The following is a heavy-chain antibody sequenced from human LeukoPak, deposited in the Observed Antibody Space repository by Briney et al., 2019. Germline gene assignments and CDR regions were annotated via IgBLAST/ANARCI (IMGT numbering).Heavy chain of an antibody. V-gene: IGHV1-18*01. CDR2: ISAYNGNT. CDR3: ARDAYYYDSSGYLDGEAFDI. Sequence: GASVKVSCKASGYTFTSYGISWVRQAPGQGLEWMGWISAYNGNTNYAQKLQGRVTMTTDTSTSTAYMELRSLRSDDTAVYYCARDAYYYDSSGYLDGEAFDIWGQGTMVTVSS. CDR1: GYTFTSYG. J-gene: IGHJ3*02. D-gene: IGHD3-22*01.